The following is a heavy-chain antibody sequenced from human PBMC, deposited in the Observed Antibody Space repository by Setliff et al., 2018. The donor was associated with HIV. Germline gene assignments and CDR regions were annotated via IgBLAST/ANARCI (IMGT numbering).Heavy chain of an antibody. J-gene: IGHJ6*02. CDR1: GFTFSRYE. D-gene: IGHD3-3*01. CDR3: ARRGSSYNFWSGYSYYGLDV. CDR2: ISSSASAL. Sequence: GGSLRLSCAASGFTFSRYEMIWVRQAPGKGLESISYISSSASALYYADSVKGRFTISRDNANNSLSLLMVSLRAEDTGLYFCARRGSSYNFWSGYSYYGLDVWGQGTTVTVSS. V-gene: IGHV3-48*03.